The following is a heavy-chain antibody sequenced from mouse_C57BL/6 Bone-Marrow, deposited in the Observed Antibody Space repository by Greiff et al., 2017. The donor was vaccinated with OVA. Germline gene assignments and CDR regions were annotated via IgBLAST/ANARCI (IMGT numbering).Heavy chain of an antibody. CDR2: ISSGGSYT. D-gene: IGHD2-1*01. CDR1: GFTFSSYG. J-gene: IGHJ2*01. CDR3: ARHHYGNYVDFDD. V-gene: IGHV5-6*01. Sequence: EVQGVESGGDLVKPGGSLKLSCAASGFTFSSYGMSWVRQTPDKRLEWVATISSGGSYTYYPDSVKGRFTISRANAKNTLYLQMSSLKSDDTAMYYCARHHYGNYVDFDDWGQGTTLTVSS.